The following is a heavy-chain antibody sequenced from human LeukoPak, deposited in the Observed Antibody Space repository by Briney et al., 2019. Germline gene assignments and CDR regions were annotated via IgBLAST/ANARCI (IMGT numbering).Heavy chain of an antibody. D-gene: IGHD3-10*01. CDR3: ARRERPTYYYGLGGWFDP. CDR1: GGSFSGYY. Sequence: TPSGTLSLTCAVYGGSFSGYYWSWIRQPPGKGLEWIGEINHSGSTNYNPSLKSRVTISVDTSKNQFSLKLSSVTAADTAVYYCARRERPTYYYGLGGWFDPWGQGTLVTVSS. CDR2: INHSGST. J-gene: IGHJ5*02. V-gene: IGHV4-34*01.